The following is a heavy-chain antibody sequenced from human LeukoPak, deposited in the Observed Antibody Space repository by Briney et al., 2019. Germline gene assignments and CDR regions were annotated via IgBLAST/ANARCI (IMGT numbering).Heavy chain of an antibody. Sequence: PSETLSLTCSVSGGPITVYHWIWIRQPPGKGLEFIGYIHYTGSTNYNSSLTSRISISTDTSKNQFSLRLESVTAADTALYFCARLLGGTGPYWGVPRVCYFDSWGQGTAVTVSS. CDR2: IHYTGST. J-gene: IGHJ4*02. D-gene: IGHD3/OR15-3a*01. CDR3: ARLLGGTGPYWGVPRVCYFDS. CDR1: GGPITVYH. V-gene: IGHV4-59*08.